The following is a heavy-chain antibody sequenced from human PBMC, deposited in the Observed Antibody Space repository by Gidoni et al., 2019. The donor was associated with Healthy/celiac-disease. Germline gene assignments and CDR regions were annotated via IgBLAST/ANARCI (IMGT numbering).Heavy chain of an antibody. V-gene: IGHV4-34*01. J-gene: IGHJ4*02. CDR3: ARGRHSGDKTYYDFWSGYYREGYYFDY. Sequence: QVQLQQWGAGLLKPSETLSLTCAVYGGSFSGYSWSWLRQPPGKGLEWIGEINHSGSTNYNPSLKSRVTISVDTSKNQFSLKLSSVTAADTAVYYCARGRHSGDKTYYDFWSGYYREGYYFDYWGQGTLVTVSS. D-gene: IGHD3-3*01. CDR1: GGSFSGYS. CDR2: INHSGST.